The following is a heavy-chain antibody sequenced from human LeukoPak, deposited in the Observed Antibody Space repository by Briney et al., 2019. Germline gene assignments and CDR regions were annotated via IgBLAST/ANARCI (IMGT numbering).Heavy chain of an antibody. D-gene: IGHD2-15*01. V-gene: IGHV3-23*01. J-gene: IGHJ4*02. CDR1: GFTFNNYA. CDR2: INAFGART. Sequence: GGSLRLSCAASGFTFNNYAMSWVRQAPGKGLEWVSSINAFGARTYYADSVKGRFTISRDNSKNTLYLQMNSLRAEDTALYYCAKVALGYCSGSSCYYFDYGGQGTLVTVSS. CDR3: AKVALGYCSGSSCYYFDY.